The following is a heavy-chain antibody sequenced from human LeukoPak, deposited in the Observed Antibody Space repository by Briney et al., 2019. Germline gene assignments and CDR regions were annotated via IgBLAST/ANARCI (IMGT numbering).Heavy chain of an antibody. Sequence: SETLSLTCHVSGDSVRRGHYYWSWVRQPPGKGLEWIGEINHSGSTNYNPSLKSRVTISVDTSKNQFSLKLSSVTAADTAVYYCARGPDPYSSGNSTGYWGQGTLVTVSS. CDR2: INHSGST. CDR3: ARGPDPYSSGNSTGY. V-gene: IGHV4-34*01. CDR1: GDSVRRGHYY. D-gene: IGHD3-22*01. J-gene: IGHJ4*02.